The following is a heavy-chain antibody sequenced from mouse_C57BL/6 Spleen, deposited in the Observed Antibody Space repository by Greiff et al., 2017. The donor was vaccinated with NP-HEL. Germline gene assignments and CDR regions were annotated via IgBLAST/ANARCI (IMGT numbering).Heavy chain of an antibody. V-gene: IGHV3-6*01. D-gene: IGHD2-3*01. J-gene: IGHJ4*01. CDR1: GYSITSGYY. CDR2: ISYDGSN. CDR3: ASYDGYYRAMDY. Sequence: VQLKESGPGLVKPSQSLSLTCSVTGYSITSGYYWNWIRQFPGNKLEWMGYISYDGSNNYNPFLKNRISITRDTSKNQFFLKLNSVTTEDTAAYYCASYDGYYRAMDYWGQGTSVTVSS.